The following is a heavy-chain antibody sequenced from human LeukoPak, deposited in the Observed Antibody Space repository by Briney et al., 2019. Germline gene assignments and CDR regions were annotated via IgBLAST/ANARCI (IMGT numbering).Heavy chain of an antibody. CDR2: INPNKGDT. J-gene: IGHJ4*02. CDR1: GYTFAGYY. V-gene: IGHV1-2*02. D-gene: IGHD2-15*01. Sequence: ASVKVSCKASGYTFAGYYIHWVRRAPGQGLEWLGWINPNKGDTKSAQKFRDRVIMTTDTSLTTAYMEVINLSSDDTAVYYCTRSSWDCSSGSCYSNMNFGYWGQGTLVTVSS. CDR3: TRSSWDCSSGSCYSNMNFGY.